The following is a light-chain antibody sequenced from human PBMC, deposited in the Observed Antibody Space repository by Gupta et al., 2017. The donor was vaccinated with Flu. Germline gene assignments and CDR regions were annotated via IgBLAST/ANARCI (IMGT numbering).Light chain of an antibody. V-gene: IGKV3-20*01. CDR2: DAY. CDR3: QQYGNSPWT. CDR1: QSVSNSY. J-gene: IGKJ1*01. Sequence: EIVLTQSPGTLSSSPGERASLSCRASQSVSNSYFAWYQQKPGQAPRLLIYDAYKRAAGVPDRFSASESGTDFTLTIGRLEPEDFAVYYCQQYGNSPWTFGQGTKVENK.